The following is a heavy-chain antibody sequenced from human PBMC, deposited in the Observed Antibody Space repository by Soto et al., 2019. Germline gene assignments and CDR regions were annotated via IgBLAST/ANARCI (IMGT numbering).Heavy chain of an antibody. CDR1: GFTFSSYS. V-gene: IGHV3-21*01. Sequence: VQLVESGGGLVKPGGSLRLSCAASGFTFSSYSMNWVRQAPGKGLEWVSSISSSSSYIYYADSVKGRFTISRDNAKNSLYLQMNSLRAEDTAVYYCARDQATVGATHPDYWGQGTLVTVSS. CDR3: ARDQATVGATHPDY. J-gene: IGHJ4*02. CDR2: ISSSSSYI. D-gene: IGHD1-26*01.